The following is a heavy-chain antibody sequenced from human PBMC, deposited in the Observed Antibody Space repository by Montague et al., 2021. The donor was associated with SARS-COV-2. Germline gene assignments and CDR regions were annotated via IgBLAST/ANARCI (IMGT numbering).Heavy chain of an antibody. CDR1: GDSVSSTSAA. D-gene: IGHD2-2*01. Sequence: CAISGDSVSSTSAAWNWIRQSPSRGLEWLGRTYFTSKWYSDYALSVKSRLIISPDTSKNQFSLRLMSVTPDDTAVYYCARSYCSSTSCYQIDYWSQGTLVTVSS. J-gene: IGHJ4*02. V-gene: IGHV6-1*01. CDR2: TYFTSKWYS. CDR3: ARSYCSSTSCYQIDY.